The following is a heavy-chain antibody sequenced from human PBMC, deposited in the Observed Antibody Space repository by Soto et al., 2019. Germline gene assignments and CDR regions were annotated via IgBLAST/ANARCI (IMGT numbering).Heavy chain of an antibody. Sequence: VQLVESGGGVVQPGRSLRLSCAASGFTFSSYGMHWVRQAPGKGLEWVAVIWYDGSNKYYADSVKGRFTISRDNSKNTLYLQMNSLRAEDTAVYYCARDLSQWLGAFDIWGQGTMVTVSS. J-gene: IGHJ3*02. CDR3: ARDLSQWLGAFDI. V-gene: IGHV3-33*01. CDR1: GFTFSSYG. D-gene: IGHD6-19*01. CDR2: IWYDGSNK.